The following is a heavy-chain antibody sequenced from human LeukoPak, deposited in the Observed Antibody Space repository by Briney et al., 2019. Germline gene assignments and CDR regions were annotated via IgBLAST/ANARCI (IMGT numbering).Heavy chain of an antibody. CDR1: GYTFTSYG. V-gene: IGHV1-18*01. CDR3: ARGEYSSSSVYNWFDP. Sequence: ASVKVSCKASGYTFTSYGISWVRQAPGQGLEWMGWISAYNGNTNYAQKLQGRVTMTTDTSTSTAYMELRSLRSDDTAVYYCARGEYSSSSVYNWFDPWGQGTLVTVSS. J-gene: IGHJ5*02. D-gene: IGHD6-6*01. CDR2: ISAYNGNT.